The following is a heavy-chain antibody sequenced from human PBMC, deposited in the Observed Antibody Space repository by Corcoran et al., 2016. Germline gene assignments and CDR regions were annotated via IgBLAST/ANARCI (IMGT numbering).Heavy chain of an antibody. Sequence: EVQLVQSGAEVKKPGEWLKIAWKGDGDSVTSYWIGWVREMPGKGLEWMGIIYPGDSDTRYSPSFQGQVTISADKSISTAYMQWNSLKGWDTAMYSCARGGNCSFYFYYWGQGTLVTVSS. CDR1: GDSVTSYW. V-gene: IGHV5-51*01. CDR2: IYPGDSDT. J-gene: IGHJ4*02. CDR3: ARGGNCSFYFYY. D-gene: IGHD1-7*01.